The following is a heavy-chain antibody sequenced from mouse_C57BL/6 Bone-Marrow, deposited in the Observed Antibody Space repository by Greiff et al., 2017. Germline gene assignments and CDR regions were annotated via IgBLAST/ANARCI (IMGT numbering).Heavy chain of an antibody. D-gene: IGHD1-1*01. CDR2: IRNKANGYTT. CDR1: GFTFTDYY. J-gene: IGHJ2*01. Sequence: EVQRVESGGGLVQPGGSLSLSCAASGFTFTDYYMSWVRQPPGKALEWLGFIRNKANGYTTEYSASVQGRFTISRDNSQSILYLQMNALRAEDSATYYCASLYYGSSYDYFDYWGQGTTLTVSS. V-gene: IGHV7-3*01. CDR3: ASLYYGSSYDYFDY.